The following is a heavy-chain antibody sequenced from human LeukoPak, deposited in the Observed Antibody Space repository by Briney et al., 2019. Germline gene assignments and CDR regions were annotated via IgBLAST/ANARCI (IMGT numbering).Heavy chain of an antibody. CDR3: ARADIIRTASGSLRENDAFDI. Sequence: ASVKVSCKASGYIFTDYYMHWVRQAPGQELGWMGRINPNSGGTNYAQKFQGRVTMTRDASISTAYTELSSLRSEDTAVYYCARADIIRTASGSLRENDAFDIWGQGTMVTVSS. V-gene: IGHV1/OR15-1*01. CDR2: INPNSGGT. J-gene: IGHJ3*02. D-gene: IGHD2-21*02. CDR1: GYIFTDYY.